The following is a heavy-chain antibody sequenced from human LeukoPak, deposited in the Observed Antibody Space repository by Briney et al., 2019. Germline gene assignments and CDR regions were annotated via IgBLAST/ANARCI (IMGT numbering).Heavy chain of an antibody. Sequence: SETLSLTCTVSGASISTNNYYWGWIRQPPGKGLEWIGSIYSGGYTYYNPSLKSRVTISVDTSKNRFSLKLSSVTAADTAIYYCQSRYLEWLLDYWGQGTLVTVSS. J-gene: IGHJ4*02. CDR2: IYSGGYT. D-gene: IGHD3-3*01. CDR1: GASISTNNYY. CDR3: QSRYLEWLLDY. V-gene: IGHV4-39*01.